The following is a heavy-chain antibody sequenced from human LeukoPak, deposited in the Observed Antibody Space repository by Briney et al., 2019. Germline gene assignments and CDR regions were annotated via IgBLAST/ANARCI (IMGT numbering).Heavy chain of an antibody. CDR2: INRDGSTT. J-gene: IGHJ4*02. CDR3: SRGGVDY. CDR1: GFTFSSYW. V-gene: IGHV3-74*01. Sequence: GGSLRLSCAASGFTFSSYWMHWVRQAPGKGLVWVSRINRDGSTTTYVDSVKGRFTISRDNAKNTMYLQMNSLRAEDSAVYYCSRGGVDYWGQGTLVTVSS.